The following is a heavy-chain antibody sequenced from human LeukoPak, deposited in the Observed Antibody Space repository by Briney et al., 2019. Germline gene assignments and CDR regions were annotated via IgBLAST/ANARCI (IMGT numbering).Heavy chain of an antibody. CDR1: GDIVSNNVAV. CDR2: TYYRSKWHN. Sequence: SQTLSLTCVISGDIVSNNVAVWNWIRQSPSRGLEWLGRTYYRSKWHNHYAVSVKSRITINPDTSKNQFSLQLNSVTPEDTAVYYCARDAIYAATASFDYWGQGTLVTVSS. J-gene: IGHJ4*02. CDR3: ARDAIYAATASFDY. D-gene: IGHD6-25*01. V-gene: IGHV6-1*01.